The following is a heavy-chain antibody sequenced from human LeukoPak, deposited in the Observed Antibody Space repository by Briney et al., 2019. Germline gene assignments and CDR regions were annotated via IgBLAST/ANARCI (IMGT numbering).Heavy chain of an antibody. CDR2: IYYTGST. V-gene: IGHV4-59*08. Sequence: SETQSLTCSVSGGSISSLYWSWIRQPPGKGLEWIGYIYYTGSTNYNPSLKGRVTMFVDMSKNQFSLRLSSVTAADTAVYYCARHRAYSSSSPFDYWGQGTLVTVSS. J-gene: IGHJ4*02. D-gene: IGHD6-6*01. CDR3: ARHRAYSSSSPFDY. CDR1: GGSISSLY.